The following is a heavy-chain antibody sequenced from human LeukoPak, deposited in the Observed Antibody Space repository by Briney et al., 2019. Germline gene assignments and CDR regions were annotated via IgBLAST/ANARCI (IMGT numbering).Heavy chain of an antibody. CDR1: GGSISSSSYY. D-gene: IGHD3-22*01. CDR2: IYYSGST. J-gene: IGHJ3*02. V-gene: IGHV4-39*07. Sequence: SETLSLTCTVSGGSISSSSYYWGWIRQPPGKGLEWIGSIYYSGSTYYNPSLKSRVTISVDTSKNQFSLKLSSVTAADTAVYYCARDRYYYDSSGYYSRDAFDIWGQGTMVTVSS. CDR3: ARDRYYYDSSGYYSRDAFDI.